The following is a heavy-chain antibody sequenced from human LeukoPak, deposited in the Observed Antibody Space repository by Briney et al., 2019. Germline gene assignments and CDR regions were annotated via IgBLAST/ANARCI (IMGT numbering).Heavy chain of an antibody. V-gene: IGHV4-34*01. CDR2: INHSGST. CDR1: GGSFSGYY. CDR3: ARHLGGAAIGY. Sequence: SETLSLTCAVYGGSFSGYYWSWIRQPPGKGLEWIGEINHSGSTNYNPSLKSRVTISVDTSKNQFSLKLSSVTAADTAVYYCARHLGGAAIGYWGQGTLVTVSS. D-gene: IGHD2-15*01. J-gene: IGHJ4*02.